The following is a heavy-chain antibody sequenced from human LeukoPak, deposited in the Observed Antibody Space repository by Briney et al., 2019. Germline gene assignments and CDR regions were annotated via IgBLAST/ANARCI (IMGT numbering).Heavy chain of an antibody. CDR2: ISGSGGST. D-gene: IGHD1-26*01. CDR1: GFSFTTYW. J-gene: IGHJ4*02. V-gene: IGHV3-23*01. Sequence: GGSLRLSCAASGFSFTTYWMGWVRQAPGKGLEWVSAISGSGGSTYYADSVKGRFTISRDNSKNTLYLQMNSLRAEDTAVYYCAKEPRGSHSYYFDYWGQGTLVTVSS. CDR3: AKEPRGSHSYYFDY.